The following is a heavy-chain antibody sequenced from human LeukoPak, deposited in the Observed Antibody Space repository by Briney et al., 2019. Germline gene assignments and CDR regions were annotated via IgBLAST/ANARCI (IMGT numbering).Heavy chain of an antibody. D-gene: IGHD5-12*01. CDR1: GFNFSDYY. V-gene: IGHV3-11*04. J-gene: IGHJ3*02. CDR3: ARLGRGYTAFDI. CDR2: ISGSGRTI. Sequence: GGSLRLSCAASGFNFSDYYMSWIRQAPGKGLEWVSYISGSGRTIYYADSVKGRFTISRDDAKNSLYLQMNSLRAEDTAVYYCARLGRGYTAFDIWGQGTMVTVSS.